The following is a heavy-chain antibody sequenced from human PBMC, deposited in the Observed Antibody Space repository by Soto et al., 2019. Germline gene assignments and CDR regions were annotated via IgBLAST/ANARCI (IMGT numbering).Heavy chain of an antibody. J-gene: IGHJ6*02. CDR3: ARSWVTGKGGIDG. Sequence: QVQLVQSGAEVKKPGASVKVSCKASGYTFTSYGLSWVRQAPGQGLEWMGWINGYTGNTNYAQKFQGRVTMTTDTSTNTAYLDLWTLISDDTAVYYCARSWVTGKGGIDGWGQGTTVSVAS. V-gene: IGHV1-18*01. CDR1: GYTFTSYG. CDR2: INGYTGNT. D-gene: IGHD3-16*01.